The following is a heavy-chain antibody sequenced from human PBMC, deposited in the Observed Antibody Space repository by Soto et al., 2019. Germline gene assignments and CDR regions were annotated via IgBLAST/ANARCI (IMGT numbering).Heavy chain of an antibody. CDR3: ARDPLHDAFDI. CDR2: VYHSGST. V-gene: IGHV4-4*02. Sequence: SETLSLTCAVSGDSISSSKWWSWVRQPPGKGLEWIGEVYHSGSTNYNPSFKSRVAMSVDKSKNQFSLKLSSVTAADTAVYYCARDPLHDAFDIWGQGTMVTVSS. CDR1: GDSISSSKW. J-gene: IGHJ3*02.